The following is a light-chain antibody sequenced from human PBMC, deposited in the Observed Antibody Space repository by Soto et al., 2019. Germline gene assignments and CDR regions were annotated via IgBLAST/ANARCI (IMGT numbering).Light chain of an antibody. CDR1: SSDVGKYNY. V-gene: IGLV2-14*01. J-gene: IGLJ1*01. Sequence: QSALTQPASVSGSPGQSITISCTGTSSDVGKYNYVSWYQQHPAKAPKLMIFEVSNRPSGVSNRFSGSKSGNTASLTISGLQAEDEAEYYCSSYTSSSARVFGPGTKLTVL. CDR2: EVS. CDR3: SSYTSSSARV.